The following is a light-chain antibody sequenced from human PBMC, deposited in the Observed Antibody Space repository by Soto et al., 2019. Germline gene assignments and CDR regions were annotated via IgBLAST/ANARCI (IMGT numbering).Light chain of an antibody. CDR3: SSYTGSSTPYV. J-gene: IGLJ1*01. CDR1: SSDVGGYNY. CDR2: EVS. V-gene: IGLV2-14*01. Sequence: QSALTQPASVSGSPGQSITISCTGTSSDVGGYNYVSWYQQHPGKAPKLIIYEVSNRPSGVSNRFSGSKSGNTASLTISGLQAEDEAEYYCSSYTGSSTPYVFGTGTKLTVL.